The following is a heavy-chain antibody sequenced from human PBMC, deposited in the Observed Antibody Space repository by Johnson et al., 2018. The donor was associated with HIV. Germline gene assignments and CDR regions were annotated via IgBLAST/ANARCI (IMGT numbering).Heavy chain of an antibody. Sequence: QVQLVESGGGVVQPGRSLRLSCAASGFTFSNYGMYWVRQAPGKGLEWVAFIRYDESNEYYADSVKGRFTISRDNSKNTLYLQMSGLRVEDTAVYYCMTDILTGYYNPDGFDIWGQGTMVTVS. CDR2: IRYDESNE. V-gene: IGHV3-30*02. CDR1: GFTFSNYG. J-gene: IGHJ3*02. CDR3: MTDILTGYYNPDGFDI. D-gene: IGHD3-9*01.